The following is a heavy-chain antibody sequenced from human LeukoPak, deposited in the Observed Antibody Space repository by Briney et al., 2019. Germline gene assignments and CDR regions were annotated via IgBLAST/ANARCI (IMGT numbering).Heavy chain of an antibody. CDR3: ANYESSGYYYINDAFDI. V-gene: IGHV3-23*01. CDR2: ISGSGGST. Sequence: PGGSLRLSCAASGFTFSSYAMSWVRQAPGKGLEWVSAISGSGGSTYYADSVKGRFTISRDNSKNTLYLQMNSLRAEDTAVYYCANYESSGYYYINDAFDIWGQGTMVTVSS. D-gene: IGHD3-22*01. CDR1: GFTFSSYA. J-gene: IGHJ3*02.